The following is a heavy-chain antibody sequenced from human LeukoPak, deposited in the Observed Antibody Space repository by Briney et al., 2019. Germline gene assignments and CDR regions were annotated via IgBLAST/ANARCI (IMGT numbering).Heavy chain of an antibody. V-gene: IGHV4-39*01. Sequence: SETLSLTCTVSGGSISSSSYYWGWIRQPPGKGLEWIGEINHSGSTNYNPSLKSRVTISVDTSKNQFSLKLSSVTAADTAVYYCARHTNLNLRVGSLWFGEENYYYYYMDVWGKGTTVTISS. CDR1: GGSISSSSYY. D-gene: IGHD3-10*01. CDR3: ARHTNLNLRVGSLWFGEENYYYYYMDV. CDR2: INHSGST. J-gene: IGHJ6*03.